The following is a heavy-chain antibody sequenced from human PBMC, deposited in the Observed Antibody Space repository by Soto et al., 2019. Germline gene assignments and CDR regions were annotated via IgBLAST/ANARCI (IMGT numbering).Heavy chain of an antibody. V-gene: IGHV1-2*02. CDR1: GYTFTGYY. J-gene: IGHJ4*01. Sequence: ASVKGSYNATGYTFTGYYMHWVRQAPGQGLEWMGWINPNSGGTNYAQKFQGRVTMTRDTSISTAYMELSRLRSDDTAVYYCAREGCYAKYFDYRRHGTLFTV. D-gene: IGHD2-15*01. CDR3: AREGCYAKYFDY. CDR2: INPNSGGT.